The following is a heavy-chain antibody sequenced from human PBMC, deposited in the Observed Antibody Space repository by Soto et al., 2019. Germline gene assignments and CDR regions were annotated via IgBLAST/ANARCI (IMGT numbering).Heavy chain of an antibody. D-gene: IGHD5-18*01. J-gene: IGHJ5*02. CDR1: GGSFSGYY. CDR2: INHSGST. V-gene: IGHV4-34*01. CDR3: ARVGYSYGYSGWFDP. Sequence: QVQLQQWGAGLLKPSETLSLTCAVYGGSFSGYYWSWIRQPPGKGLEWIGEINHSGSTNYNPSLKSRVTISVDTSKNQFSLKLSSVTAADTAVYYCARVGYSYGYSGWFDPWGQGTLVTVSS.